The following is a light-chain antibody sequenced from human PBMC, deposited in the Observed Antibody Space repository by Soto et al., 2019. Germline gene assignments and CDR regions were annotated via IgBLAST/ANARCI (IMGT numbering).Light chain of an antibody. CDR2: TAS. CDR3: QQTNTFPLT. V-gene: IGKV1-12*01. CDR1: QDINSW. J-gene: IGKJ4*01. Sequence: DIQMTQSPSSVSASVGDRVTITCRASQDINSWLAWYQQQPGKAPNLLIYTASSLQTGVPSRFSGSGSGTDFTLTISVLQPEDFATYYCQQTNTFPLTFGGGTKVEIK.